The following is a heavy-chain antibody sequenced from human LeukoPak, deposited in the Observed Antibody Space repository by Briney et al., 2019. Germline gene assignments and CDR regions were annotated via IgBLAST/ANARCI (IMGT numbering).Heavy chain of an antibody. CDR2: INGSGAST. V-gene: IGHV3-23*01. J-gene: IGHJ4*02. CDR1: GFTFSSYA. Sequence: PSGSLSLSCAASGFTFSSYAMSWVRQAPGKGLEWVSHINGSGASTYYADSVNGRLTISKDNSKNTLYLHMNSLRAEDTVVYDCAKVRGFWSSTSCSTYFDDWGQGTLVTASS. D-gene: IGHD2-2*03. CDR3: AKVRGFWSSTSCSTYFDD.